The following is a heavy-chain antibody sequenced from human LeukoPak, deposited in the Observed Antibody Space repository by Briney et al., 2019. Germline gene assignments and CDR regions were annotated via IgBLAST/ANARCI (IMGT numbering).Heavy chain of an antibody. CDR3: ARETPRGVYYGSRSYYMGPDY. J-gene: IGHJ4*02. CDR1: GYTFTSYG. V-gene: IGHV1-18*01. D-gene: IGHD3-10*01. CDR2: ISAYNGNT. Sequence: ASVKVSCKASGYTFTSYGISWVRQAPGQGLEWMGWISAYNGNTNYAQKLQGRVTMTTDTSTSTAYMELRSLRSDDTAVYYCARETPRGVYYGSRSYYMGPDYGGQGPLVPVSS.